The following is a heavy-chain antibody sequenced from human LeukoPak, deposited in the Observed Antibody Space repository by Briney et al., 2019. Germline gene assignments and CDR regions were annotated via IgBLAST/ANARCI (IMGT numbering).Heavy chain of an antibody. CDR2: IYYSGST. V-gene: IGHV4-30-4*01. CDR1: GGSISSGDYY. J-gene: IGHJ4*02. CDR3: ARVSGTVVPAAKDDY. D-gene: IGHD2-2*01. Sequence: SQTLSLTCTVSGGSISSGDYYWSWIRQPPGKGLEWIGYIYYSGSTYYNPSLKSRVTIPVDTSKNQFSLKLSSVTAADTAVYYCARVSGTVVPAAKDDYWGQGTLVTVSS.